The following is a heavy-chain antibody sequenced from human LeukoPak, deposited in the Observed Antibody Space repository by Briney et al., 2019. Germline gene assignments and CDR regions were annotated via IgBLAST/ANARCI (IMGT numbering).Heavy chain of an antibody. CDR2: INSDGSTT. CDR1: GFTFSTHW. J-gene: IGHJ4*01. D-gene: IGHD2-21*01. Sequence: GGSLRLSCAASGFTFSTHWMPWVRQAPGKGLVWVSQINSDGSTTIYADSVEGRFTISRDNAKNTVYLQMNRLGAEDTAVYYCARSLLDWGHGTLVTVSS. V-gene: IGHV3-74*01. CDR3: ARSLLD.